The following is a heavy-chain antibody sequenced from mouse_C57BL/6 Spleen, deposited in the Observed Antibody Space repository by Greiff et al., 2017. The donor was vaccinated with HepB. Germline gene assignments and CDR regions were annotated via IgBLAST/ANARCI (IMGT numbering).Heavy chain of an antibody. CDR1: GFNIKNTY. J-gene: IGHJ3*01. Sequence: EVQLQQSVAELVRPGASVKLSCTASGFNIKNTYMHWVKQRPEQGLEWIGRIDPANGNTKYAPKFQGKDTITADTSSNTAYLQLSSLTSEDTAIYYCASHYYGSSYRFAYWGQGTLVTVSA. CDR3: ASHYYGSSYRFAY. CDR2: IDPANGNT. V-gene: IGHV14-3*01. D-gene: IGHD1-1*01.